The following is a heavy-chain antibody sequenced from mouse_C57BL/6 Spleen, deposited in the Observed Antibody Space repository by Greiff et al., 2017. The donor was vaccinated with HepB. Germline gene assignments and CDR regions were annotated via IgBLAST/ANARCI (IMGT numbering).Heavy chain of an antibody. Sequence: QVQLQQPGAELVRLGTSVKLSCKASGYTFTSYWMHWVKQRPGQGLEWIGVIDPSDSYTNYNQKFKGKATLTVDTSSSTAYMQLSSLTSEDSAVYYCARYGSSYWYFDVWGTGTTVTVSS. CDR1: GYTFTSYW. J-gene: IGHJ1*03. CDR2: IDPSDSYT. CDR3: ARYGSSYWYFDV. D-gene: IGHD1-1*01. V-gene: IGHV1-59*01.